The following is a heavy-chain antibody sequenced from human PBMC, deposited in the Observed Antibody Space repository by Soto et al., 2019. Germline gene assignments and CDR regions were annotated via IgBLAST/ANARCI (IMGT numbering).Heavy chain of an antibody. CDR2: IYPGDSDT. J-gene: IGHJ6*02. D-gene: IGHD5-12*01. CDR3: ARHESGYSGFAYGMDV. V-gene: IGHV5-51*01. CDR1: GYGFTSYW. Sequence: PGESLKISCKGSGYGFTSYWIGWVRQMPGKGLEWMGIIYPGDSDTRYSPFFQGQVTISADKSISTAYLQWSSLKASDTAMYYCARHESGYSGFAYGMDVWGQGTTVTVSS.